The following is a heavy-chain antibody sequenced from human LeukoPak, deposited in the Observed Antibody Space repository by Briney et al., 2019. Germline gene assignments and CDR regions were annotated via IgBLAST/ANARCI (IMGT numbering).Heavy chain of an antibody. J-gene: IGHJ5*02. D-gene: IGHD3-22*01. V-gene: IGHV4-30-4*01. CDR3: ARVPGDDYYDSSGYYP. Sequence: SETLSLTCTVSGGSISSGDCYWSWIRQPPGKGLEWIGYIYYSGSTYYNPSLKSRVTISVDTSKNQFSLKLSSVTAADTAVYYCARVPGDDYYDSSGYYPWGQGTLVTVSS. CDR1: GGSISSGDCY. CDR2: IYYSGST.